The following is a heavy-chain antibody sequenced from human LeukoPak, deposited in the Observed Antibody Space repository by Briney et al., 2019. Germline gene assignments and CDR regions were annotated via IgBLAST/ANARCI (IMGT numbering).Heavy chain of an antibody. J-gene: IGHJ4*02. V-gene: IGHV3-48*03. CDR3: ARVRGSYTVTSDYFDY. CDR2: ISPSGSII. CDR1: GFTFSSYE. Sequence: PGGSLRLSCAVSGFTFSSYEMSWVRQAPGKGLEWVSYISPSGSIIYYADSVKGRFTISRDNAKNSLYLQMNSLRAEDTAVYYCARVRGSYTVTSDYFDYWGQGTLVTVSS. D-gene: IGHD4-17*01.